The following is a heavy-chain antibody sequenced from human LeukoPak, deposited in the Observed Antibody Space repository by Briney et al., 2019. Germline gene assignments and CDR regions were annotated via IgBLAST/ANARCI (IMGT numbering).Heavy chain of an antibody. D-gene: IGHD5-18*01. CDR1: GYTFTSYD. V-gene: IGHV1-8*01. J-gene: IGHJ6*03. CDR2: MNPNSGNT. CDR3: ARGRRGYSYGYWYYYYYMDV. Sequence: GASVKVSCKASGYTFTSYDINWVRQATGQGLEWMGWMNPNSGNTGYAQKFQGRVTITRNTSISTAYMELSSLRSEDTAVYYCARGRRGYSYGYWYYYYYMDVWGKGTTVTVSS.